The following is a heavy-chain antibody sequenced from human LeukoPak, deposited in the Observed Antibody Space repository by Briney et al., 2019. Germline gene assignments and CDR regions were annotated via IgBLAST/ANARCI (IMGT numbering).Heavy chain of an antibody. Sequence: TGGSLRLSCAASGFTFSHYAMYWVRQAPGKGLEWVALISYDGSEQHYADSVKGRFTISRDSPKNTLYLQMNGLRAEDTAVYYCARDGIVVVPAAPGRYYYYGMDVWGQGTTVTVSS. J-gene: IGHJ6*02. D-gene: IGHD2-2*01. CDR2: ISYDGSEQ. CDR3: ARDGIVVVPAAPGRYYYYGMDV. V-gene: IGHV3-30*04. CDR1: GFTFSHYA.